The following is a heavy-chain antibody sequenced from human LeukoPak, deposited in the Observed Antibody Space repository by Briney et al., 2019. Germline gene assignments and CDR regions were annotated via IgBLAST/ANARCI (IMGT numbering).Heavy chain of an antibody. CDR2: ISASNGDT. J-gene: IGHJ4*02. V-gene: IGHV1-18*01. D-gene: IGHD4-17*01. Sequence: ASVKVSCKASGYTFTNYGITWVRQAPGQGLEWMGWISASNGDTHYSEKFQDRITVTTDTSTSTAYMELRSLVSDDTAVYYCARALRITDYGDFRYYFDYWGQGTLVTVSS. CDR3: ARALRITDYGDFRYYFDY. CDR1: GYTFTNYG.